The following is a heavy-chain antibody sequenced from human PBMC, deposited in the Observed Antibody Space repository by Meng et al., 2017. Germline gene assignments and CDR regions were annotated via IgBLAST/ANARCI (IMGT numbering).Heavy chain of an antibody. D-gene: IGHD2-21*02. J-gene: IGHJ5*02. Sequence: QAQLLQSGADVKKPGSSVKVSCKASGGNFSSYAISWVRQAPGQGLEWMGGIIPIFGTANYAQKFQGRVTITADESTSTAYMELSSLRSEDTAVYYCAREIAAAYCGGDCYLWGQGTLVTVSS. V-gene: IGHV1-69*01. CDR1: GGNFSSYA. CDR3: AREIAAAYCGGDCYL. CDR2: IIPIFGTA.